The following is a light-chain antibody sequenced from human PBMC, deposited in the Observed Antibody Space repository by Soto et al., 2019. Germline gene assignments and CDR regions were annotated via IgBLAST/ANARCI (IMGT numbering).Light chain of an antibody. J-gene: IGKJ1*01. Sequence: VLTKSPGTLSLSPGQRATPSCRASQSVSSSYLACYQQKPGQAPRLRIYGASKRATGFPARFSGSGSGTDFTLTISSLQSEDFAVYYCQQYNNWPWTFGQGTKVDIK. CDR2: GAS. CDR3: QQYNNWPWT. CDR1: QSVSSSY. V-gene: IGKV3-15*01.